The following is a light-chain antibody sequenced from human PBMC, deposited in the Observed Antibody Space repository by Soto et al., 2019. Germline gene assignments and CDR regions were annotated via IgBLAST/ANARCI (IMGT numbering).Light chain of an antibody. V-gene: IGLV3-21*04. CDR2: YDN. J-gene: IGLJ2*01. CDR3: QVWDSSSDHVV. Sequence: SYELTQPPSVSVAPGKTARITCGGNNIGSKSVHWYQQKPGQAPVLVIYYDNDRPSGIPERFSGSNSGNTATLTISRVEAGDEAVYYCQVWDSSSDHVVFGGGTKVTVL. CDR1: NIGSKS.